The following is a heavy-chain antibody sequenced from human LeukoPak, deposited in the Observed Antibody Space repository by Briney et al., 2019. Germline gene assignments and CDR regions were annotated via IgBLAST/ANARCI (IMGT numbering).Heavy chain of an antibody. Sequence: SETLSLTCTVSGGSITSYYWSWIRQPAGKGLEWIGRIYSSGSTNYNPSLKSRVTMSVDTSKNQFSLKLSSVTAADTAVYYCARDYYDSSGYTLGWFDPWGQGTLVTVSS. CDR1: GGSITSYY. CDR3: ARDYYDSSGYTLGWFDP. D-gene: IGHD3-22*01. CDR2: IYSSGST. V-gene: IGHV4-4*07. J-gene: IGHJ5*02.